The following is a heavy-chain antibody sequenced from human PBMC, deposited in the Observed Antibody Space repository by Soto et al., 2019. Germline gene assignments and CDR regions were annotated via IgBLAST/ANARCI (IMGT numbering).Heavy chain of an antibody. CDR2: IGSSGGTT. CDR1: GFTFSNYA. J-gene: IGHJ3*02. D-gene: IGHD4-17*01. Sequence: GGSLRLSCAASGFTFSNYAMSWVRQAPGKGLEWVSGIGSSGGTTHLADSVKGRFTISRDNSKNTLYLQMNSLRVEDTAVYYCGKDPNGDYIGAIDISGQGTIVTVSS. CDR3: GKDPNGDYIGAIDI. V-gene: IGHV3-23*01.